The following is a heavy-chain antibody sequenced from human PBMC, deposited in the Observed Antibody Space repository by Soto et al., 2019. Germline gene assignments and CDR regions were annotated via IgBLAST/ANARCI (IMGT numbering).Heavy chain of an antibody. Sequence: PSETLSLTCTVSGGSISSGGYYWSWIRQHPGKGLEWIGYIYYSGSTYYNPSLKSRVTISVDTSKNQFSLKLSSVTAADTAVYYCARDIAAAGSNWFDPWGQGTLVPVSS. D-gene: IGHD6-13*01. CDR1: GGSISSGGYY. V-gene: IGHV4-31*03. J-gene: IGHJ5*02. CDR3: ARDIAAAGSNWFDP. CDR2: IYYSGST.